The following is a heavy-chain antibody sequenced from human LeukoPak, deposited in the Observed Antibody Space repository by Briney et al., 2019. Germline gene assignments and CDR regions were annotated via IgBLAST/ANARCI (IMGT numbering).Heavy chain of an antibody. CDR1: AGSISSYY. CDR3: ARGYSSLIDY. V-gene: IGHV4-59*01. CDR2: IYYSGST. J-gene: IGHJ4*02. Sequence: PSETLSLTCTVSAGSISSYYWSWIRQPPGKGLEWIGYIYYSGSTNYNPSLKSRVTILVDTSKNQFSLKLSSVTAADTAVYYCARGYSSLIDYWGQGTLVTVSS. D-gene: IGHD6-13*01.